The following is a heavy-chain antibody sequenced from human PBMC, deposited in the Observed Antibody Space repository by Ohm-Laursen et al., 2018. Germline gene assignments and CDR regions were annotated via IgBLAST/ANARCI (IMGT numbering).Heavy chain of an antibody. CDR2: IYYSGTT. CDR1: GAPISTHY. CDR3: ARRGHAFDI. J-gene: IGHJ3*02. Sequence: SDTLSLTCTVSGAPISTHYWSWTRQPPGKGLEWIGYIYYSGTTNYNPSLKNRVTISLNTSKNQFSLKLSSVTAADTAVYYCARRGHAFDIWGQGTMVTVSS. V-gene: IGHV4-59*07.